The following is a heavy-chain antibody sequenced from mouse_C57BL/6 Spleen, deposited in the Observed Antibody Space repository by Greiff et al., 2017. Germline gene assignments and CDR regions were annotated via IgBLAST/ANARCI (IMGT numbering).Heavy chain of an antibody. V-gene: IGHV1-42*01. CDR1: GYSFTGYY. CDR2: INPSTGGT. Sequence: VQLQQSGPELVKPGASVKISCKASGYSFTGYYMNWVKQSPEKSLEWIGEINPSTGGTTYNQKFKAKATLTVDKSSSTAYMQLKSLTSEDSAVYYCARYYYGSGFDYWGQGTTLTVSS. J-gene: IGHJ2*01. D-gene: IGHD1-1*01. CDR3: ARYYYGSGFDY.